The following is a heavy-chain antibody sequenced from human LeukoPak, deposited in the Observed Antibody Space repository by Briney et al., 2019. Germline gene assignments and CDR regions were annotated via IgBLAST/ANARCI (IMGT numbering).Heavy chain of an antibody. V-gene: IGHV3-43D*04. CDR1: GFTFDDYA. D-gene: IGHD6-13*01. J-gene: IGHJ6*04. Sequence: GGSLRLSCAASGFTFDDYAMHWVRQAPGKGLEWVSLISWDGGSTYYADSVKGRFTISRDNSENSLYLQMNSLRAEDTALYYCAKDIRGGRQQLVPDGGMDVWGKGTTVTVSS. CDR2: ISWDGGST. CDR3: AKDIRGGRQQLVPDGGMDV.